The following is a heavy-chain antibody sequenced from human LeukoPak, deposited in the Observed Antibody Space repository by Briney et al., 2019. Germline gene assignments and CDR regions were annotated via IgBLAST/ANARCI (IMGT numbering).Heavy chain of an antibody. CDR2: ISGSGGST. D-gene: IGHD6-19*01. V-gene: IGHV3-23*01. J-gene: IGHJ4*02. CDR1: GFTFSSYG. CDR3: AKDLVAVAGTLPDY. Sequence: GGSLRLSCAASGFTFSSYGMHWVRQAPGKGLEWVSAISGSGGSTYYADSVKGRFTISRDNSKNTLYLQMNSLRAEDTAVYYCAKDLVAVAGTLPDYWGQGTLVTVSS.